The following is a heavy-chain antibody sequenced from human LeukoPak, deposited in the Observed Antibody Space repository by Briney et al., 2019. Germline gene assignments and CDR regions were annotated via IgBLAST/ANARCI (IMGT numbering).Heavy chain of an antibody. V-gene: IGHV4-34*01. D-gene: IGHD2-2*01. Sequence: PSETLSLTCAVYGGSFSGYYWSWIRQPPGKGLEWIGEINHSGSTNHNPSLKSRVTISVDTSKNQFSLKLSSVTAADTAVYYCARGLRLVVPAANNWFDPWGQGTLVTVSS. J-gene: IGHJ5*02. CDR1: GGSFSGYY. CDR3: ARGLRLVVPAANNWFDP. CDR2: INHSGST.